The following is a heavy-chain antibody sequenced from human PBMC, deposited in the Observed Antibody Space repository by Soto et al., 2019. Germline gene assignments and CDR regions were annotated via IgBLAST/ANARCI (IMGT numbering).Heavy chain of an antibody. CDR2: ISWDGGST. V-gene: IGHV3-43*01. J-gene: IGHJ4*02. CDR3: AKGRSPIFGVVTLFAS. CDR1: GFTFDDYN. D-gene: IGHD3-3*01. Sequence: EVQLVESGGVVVQPGGSLRLSCAASGFTFDDYNMHWVRQATGKGMEWVSLISWDGGSTYYADSVKGRFTISRDNSKNSLDLQMNSLRTEDTALYYCAKGRSPIFGVVTLFASWGQGTLVTVSS.